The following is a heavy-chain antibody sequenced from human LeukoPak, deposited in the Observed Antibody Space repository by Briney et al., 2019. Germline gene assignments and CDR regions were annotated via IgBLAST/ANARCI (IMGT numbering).Heavy chain of an antibody. CDR3: ARGSYITYFFDY. V-gene: IGHV1-69*05. CDR2: IIPIFGTA. J-gene: IGHJ4*02. CDR1: GGTFSSYA. D-gene: IGHD1-26*01. Sequence: ASVKVSCKASGGTFSSYAISWVRQAPGQGLEWMGGIIPIFGTANYAQKFQGRVTITTDESTSTAYMELSSLRSEDTAVYYWARGSYITYFFDYWGQGTLVTVSS.